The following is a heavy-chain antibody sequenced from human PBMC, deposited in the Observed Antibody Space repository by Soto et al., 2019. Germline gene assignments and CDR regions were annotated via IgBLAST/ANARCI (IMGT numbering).Heavy chain of an antibody. V-gene: IGHV1-46*03. D-gene: IGHD2-2*01. CDR2: INPSGGST. Sequence: ASVKVSCKASGYTFTSYYMHWVRQAPGQGLEWMGIINPSGGSTSYAQKFQGRVTMTRDTSTSTVYMELSSLRSEDTAVYYCASLWYVASSPSSDAFDIWGQGTMVTVS. CDR3: ASLWYVASSPSSDAFDI. J-gene: IGHJ3*02. CDR1: GYTFTSYY.